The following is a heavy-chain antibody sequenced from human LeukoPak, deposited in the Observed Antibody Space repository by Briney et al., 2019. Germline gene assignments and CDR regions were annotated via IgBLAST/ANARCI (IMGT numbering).Heavy chain of an antibody. D-gene: IGHD6-19*01. Sequence: GGSLRLSCVASGFTFGKYWMSWVRQAPGKGLEWVANIKLDGSEKNYVDSVKGRFTISRDNTKNSLYLQMNSLRAEDTAVYYCAKDGTVALLDYWGQGTLVTVSS. CDR2: IKLDGSEK. CDR1: GFTFGKYW. CDR3: AKDGTVALLDY. J-gene: IGHJ4*02. V-gene: IGHV3-7*03.